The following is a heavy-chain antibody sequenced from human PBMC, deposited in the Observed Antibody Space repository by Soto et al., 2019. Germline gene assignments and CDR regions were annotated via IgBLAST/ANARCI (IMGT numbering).Heavy chain of an antibody. V-gene: IGHV5-51*01. D-gene: IGHD3-22*01. CDR2: IYPSNSET. CDR1: GYTFTTYW. Sequence: PGESLKISCKASGYTFTTYWIGWVRQMPGKGLEWMGIIYPSNSETRFSPSFQGQVSISADKSILTAYLQWSSLKASDTAMYYCARQGYRYDSYSFGYWGQGTLVTVSS. CDR3: ARQGYRYDSYSFGY. J-gene: IGHJ4*02.